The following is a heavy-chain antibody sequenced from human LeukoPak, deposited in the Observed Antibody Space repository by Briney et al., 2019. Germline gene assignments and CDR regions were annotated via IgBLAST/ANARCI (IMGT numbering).Heavy chain of an antibody. CDR2: ISGSGGST. CDR1: GFTFSSYA. V-gene: IGHV3-23*01. D-gene: IGHD5-12*01. Sequence: GGSLRLSCAASGFTFSSYAMSWVRQAPGKGLEWVSAISGSGGSTYYADSVKGRFTISRDNSKNTLYLQMNSLRAEDTAVYYCAKDVTPSWWLRVYYFDYWGQGTLVTVSS. J-gene: IGHJ4*02. CDR3: AKDVTPSWWLRVYYFDY.